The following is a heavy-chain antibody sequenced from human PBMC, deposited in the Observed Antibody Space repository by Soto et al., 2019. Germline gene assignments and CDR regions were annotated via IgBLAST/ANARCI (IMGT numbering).Heavy chain of an antibody. CDR2: ISSSSSYI. D-gene: IGHD6-13*01. CDR3: ARDQVLQQLANDYYYYYGMDV. Sequence: GGSLRLSCAASGFTFSSYSMNWVRQAPGKGLEWVSSISSSSSYIYYADSVKGRFTISRDNAKNSLYLQMNSLRAEDTAVYYCARDQVLQQLANDYYYYYGMDVWGQGTTVTVSS. J-gene: IGHJ6*02. V-gene: IGHV3-21*01. CDR1: GFTFSSYS.